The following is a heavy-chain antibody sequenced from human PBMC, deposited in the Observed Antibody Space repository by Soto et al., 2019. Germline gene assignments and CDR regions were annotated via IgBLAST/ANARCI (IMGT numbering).Heavy chain of an antibody. Sequence: VASVKVSCKASGYTFTSYDINWVRQATGQGLEWMGWMNPNSGNTGYAQKFQGRVTMTRNTSISTAYMELSSLRSEDTAVYYCARGLRYFDWLLPYGMDVWGQGTTVTVSS. J-gene: IGHJ6*02. CDR2: MNPNSGNT. CDR1: GYTFTSYD. V-gene: IGHV1-8*01. CDR3: ARGLRYFDWLLPYGMDV. D-gene: IGHD3-9*01.